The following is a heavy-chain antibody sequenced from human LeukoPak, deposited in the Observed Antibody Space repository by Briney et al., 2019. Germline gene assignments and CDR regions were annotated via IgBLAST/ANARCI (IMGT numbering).Heavy chain of an antibody. CDR1: GGSISSYY. D-gene: IGHD6-13*01. CDR2: IYHSGST. CDR3: ARGYSSSWYINCFDP. V-gene: IGHV4-59*08. J-gene: IGHJ5*02. Sequence: PSETLSLTRTVSGGSISSYYWSWIRQPPGKGLEWIGTIYHSGSTYYNPSLMSRVTISLDTSKDQCSLKLSSVTAADTAVYYCARGYSSSWYINCFDPWGQGTLVTVSS.